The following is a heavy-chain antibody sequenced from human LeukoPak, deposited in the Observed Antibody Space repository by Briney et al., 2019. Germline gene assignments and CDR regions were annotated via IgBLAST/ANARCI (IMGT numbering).Heavy chain of an antibody. J-gene: IGHJ5*02. D-gene: IGHD1-26*01. CDR1: GFTFSVSA. V-gene: IGHV3-73*01. Sequence: GGSLKLSCAASGFTFSVSAIYWVRQASGKGLEWIGRIRNKANNYATAYAASVKGRFTISREDSKNTAYLQMNSLKTEDTAVYYCAKGGLLVGLYNWFDPWGQGTLVTVSS. CDR2: IRNKANNYAT. CDR3: AKGGLLVGLYNWFDP.